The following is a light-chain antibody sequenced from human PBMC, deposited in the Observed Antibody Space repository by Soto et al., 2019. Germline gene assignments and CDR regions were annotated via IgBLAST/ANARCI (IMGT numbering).Light chain of an antibody. J-gene: IGKJ4*01. V-gene: IGKV3-11*01. CDR1: QNIGSY. CDR2: DAS. CDR3: QQRRNLVT. Sequence: EIVLTQSPATLSLSLGERATLSCRASQNIGSYLAWYQQKSGQAPRLLIDDASNRATGIPARFSGSGSGTDFTLTISSLESEDFAVYYCQQRRNLVTFGGGTKVEIK.